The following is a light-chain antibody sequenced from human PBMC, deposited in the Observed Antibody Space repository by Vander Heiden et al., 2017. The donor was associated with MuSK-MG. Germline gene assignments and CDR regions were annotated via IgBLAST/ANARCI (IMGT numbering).Light chain of an antibody. Sequence: QSAPSHPAPASSSPGPPSPISTTGTSGDVGYYNYVSSFQHPPVQAPKPIIHDVSSRPSGVSNRFSGSKSGNTASLTISGLQAEEEANYYCSSNANSRSVVFGGGTKLTVL. CDR2: DVS. CDR1: SGDVGYYNY. V-gene: IGLV2-14*03. J-gene: IGLJ3*02. CDR3: SSNANSRSVV.